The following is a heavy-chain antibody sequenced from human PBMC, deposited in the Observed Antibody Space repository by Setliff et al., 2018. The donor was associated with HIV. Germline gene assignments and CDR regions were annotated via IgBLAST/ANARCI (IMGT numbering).Heavy chain of an antibody. CDR3: ARVPTSSWYVTTQRTEEYLRH. Sequence: SETLSLTCEVSGGSISSTKWWNWVRQPPGKGLEWIGEIYQSGTTNYNPSLKSRVTMSVDTSNNQFSLELSSVTAADTAVYYCARVPTSSWYVTTQRTEEYLRHWGQGTLVTVSS. CDR2: IYQSGTT. D-gene: IGHD6-13*01. J-gene: IGHJ1*01. CDR1: GGSISSTKW. V-gene: IGHV4-4*02.